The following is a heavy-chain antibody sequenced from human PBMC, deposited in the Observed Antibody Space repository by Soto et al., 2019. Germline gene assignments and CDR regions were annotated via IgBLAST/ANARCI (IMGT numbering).Heavy chain of an antibody. Sequence: QVQLQQWGAGLLKPSETLSLTCAVYGGSFSGYQWGWIRQTPGKGLEWIGGMNDSGDINYNPSLKSRVTILVDSPKKQISLRLSSVTAADTAVYYCARGLILWFGELSRRGGYYYYMDVWGKGTTVTVSS. CDR1: GGSFSGYQ. D-gene: IGHD3-10*01. CDR3: ARGLILWFGELSRRGGYYYYMDV. V-gene: IGHV4-34*01. J-gene: IGHJ6*03. CDR2: MNDSGDI.